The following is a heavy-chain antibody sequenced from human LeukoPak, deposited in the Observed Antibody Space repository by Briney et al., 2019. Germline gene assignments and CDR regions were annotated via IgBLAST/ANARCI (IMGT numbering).Heavy chain of an antibody. D-gene: IGHD1-26*01. J-gene: IGHJ4*02. CDR3: ARHSSGSYYPHFDY. Sequence: SETLSLTCTVSGGSISSYYWSWIRQPPEKGLELIGYIYYSGSTNYNPSLKSRVTISVDTSKNQFSLKLSSVTAADTAVYYCARHSSGSYYPHFDYWGQGTLVTVSS. CDR2: IYYSGST. V-gene: IGHV4-59*08. CDR1: GGSISSYY.